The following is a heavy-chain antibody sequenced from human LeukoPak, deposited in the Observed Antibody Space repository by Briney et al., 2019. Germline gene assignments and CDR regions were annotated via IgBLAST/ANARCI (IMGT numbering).Heavy chain of an antibody. J-gene: IGHJ4*02. CDR2: ISGSSYYI. V-gene: IGHV3-21*01. CDR1: GFTFSSYS. Sequence: PGGSLRLSCAASGFTFSSYSMNWVRQAPGKGLEWVSSISGSSYYIYYADSVKGRFTISRDNSKNTLYLQMNSLRAEDTAVYYCARGRVGPMGYFDYWGQGTLVTVSS. CDR3: ARGRVGPMGYFDY. D-gene: IGHD1-26*01.